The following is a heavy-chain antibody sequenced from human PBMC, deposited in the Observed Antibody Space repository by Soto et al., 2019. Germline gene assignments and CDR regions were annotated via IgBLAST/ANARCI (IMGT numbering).Heavy chain of an antibody. D-gene: IGHD3-22*01. Sequence: ASVKVSCKASGYTFTSYGISWVRQAPGQGLEWMGWISAYNGNTNYAQKLQGRVTMTTDTSTSTAYMELSSLRSDDTAVYYCATSRSNYFVSSGHGDPFDIWGQGNMVTVSS. V-gene: IGHV1-18*01. J-gene: IGHJ3*02. CDR3: ATSRSNYFVSSGHGDPFDI. CDR2: ISAYNGNT. CDR1: GYTFTSYG.